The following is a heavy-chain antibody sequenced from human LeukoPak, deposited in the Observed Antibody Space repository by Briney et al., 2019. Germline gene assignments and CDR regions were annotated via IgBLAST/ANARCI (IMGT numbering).Heavy chain of an antibody. J-gene: IGHJ4*02. CDR1: GFSLSTSGMC. CDR2: IDWDDDK. Sequence: RESGPALVKPTQTLTLTCTFSGFSLSTSGMCVSWIRQPPGKALEWLARIDWDDDKYYSTSLKTRLTISKDPSKNQVVLTITNMTPVNTAPYYCARSPIITVTTPPPPLDYGGRGTLATVSS. V-gene: IGHV2-70*11. CDR3: ARSPIITVTTPPPPLDY. D-gene: IGHD4-17*01.